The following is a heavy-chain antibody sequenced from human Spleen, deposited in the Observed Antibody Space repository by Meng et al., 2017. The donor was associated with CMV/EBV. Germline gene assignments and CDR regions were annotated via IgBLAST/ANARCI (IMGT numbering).Heavy chain of an antibody. CDR1: GYIFTNYG. CDR3: ARAGGWSPGDYSGNIDY. J-gene: IGHJ4*02. D-gene: IGHD4-23*01. V-gene: IGHV1-18*01. CDR2: ISTYNGNT. Sequence: GESLKISCKASGYIFTNYGITWVRQAPGQGLERMGWISTYNGNTNYAQNLQDRVTMTTETSTSTAYMELRSLTSDDTAVYYCARAGGWSPGDYSGNIDYWGQGTLVTVSS.